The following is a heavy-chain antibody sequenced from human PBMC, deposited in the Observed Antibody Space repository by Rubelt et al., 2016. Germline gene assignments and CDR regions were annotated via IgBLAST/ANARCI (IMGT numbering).Heavy chain of an antibody. J-gene: IGHJ5*02. D-gene: IGHD5-12*01. CDR3: ARYTYSGYSGRFDP. Sequence: QLQLQESGPGLVKPSETLYLTCTVSGFSISSGYFWGWIRQPPGKGLEWIGSIYHLGSTNYNPSLKSRVTISADKAKTKFSLKLGSVTAADTAVYYCARYTYSGYSGRFDPWGQGTLVTVSS. V-gene: IGHV4-38-2*02. CDR1: GFSISSGYF. CDR2: IYHLGST.